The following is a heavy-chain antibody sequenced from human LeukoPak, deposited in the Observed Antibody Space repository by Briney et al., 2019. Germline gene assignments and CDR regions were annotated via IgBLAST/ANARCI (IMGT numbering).Heavy chain of an antibody. CDR2: IYPGDSDT. Sequence: KPGESLKISCKGSGYSFTSYWIGWVRQMPGKGLEWMGIIYPGDSDTRYSPSFQGQVTISADKSISTAYLQWSSLKASDTAMYYCARGLVFRGIAARWFDPWGQGTLVTVSS. V-gene: IGHV5-51*01. D-gene: IGHD6-6*01. CDR1: GYSFTSYW. CDR3: ARGLVFRGIAARWFDP. J-gene: IGHJ5*02.